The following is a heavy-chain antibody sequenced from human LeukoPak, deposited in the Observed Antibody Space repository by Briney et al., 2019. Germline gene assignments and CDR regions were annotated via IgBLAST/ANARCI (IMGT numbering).Heavy chain of an antibody. Sequence: PGGSLRPSCAASAFTFRSYWMYWVRQAPGKGLVWVSHINSDGSSTSYADSVKGRFTISKDNAKNTLYLQMSSLRAEDTAVYYCARGGTYGVFDYGGQGTLVTVSS. D-gene: IGHD3-16*01. CDR2: INSDGSST. J-gene: IGHJ4*02. CDR3: ARGGTYGVFDY. V-gene: IGHV3-74*01. CDR1: AFTFRSYW.